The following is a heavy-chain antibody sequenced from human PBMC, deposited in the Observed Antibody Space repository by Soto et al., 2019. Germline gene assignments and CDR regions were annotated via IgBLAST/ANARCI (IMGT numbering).Heavy chain of an antibody. CDR2: ISWDGGST. CDR3: AKAEEGYQLAYGMDV. Sequence: PGGSLRLSCAASGFTFDDYTMHWVRQAPGKGLEWVSLISWDGGSTYYADSVKGRFTISRDNSKNSLYLQMNSLRTEDTALYYCAKAEEGYQLAYGMDVWGQGTTVTVSS. V-gene: IGHV3-43*01. J-gene: IGHJ6*02. CDR1: GFTFDDYT. D-gene: IGHD2-2*01.